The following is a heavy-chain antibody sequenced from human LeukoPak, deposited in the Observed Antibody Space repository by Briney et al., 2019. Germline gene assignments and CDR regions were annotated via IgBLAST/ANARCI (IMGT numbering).Heavy chain of an antibody. CDR2: ISGSGGST. V-gene: IGHV3-23*01. Sequence: GGSLRLSCAASGFTFSSYAMSWVRQAPGKGLEWVSAISGSGGSTYYADSVKGRFTISRDNSKNTLYLQMTSLRAEDTAVYYCAEPAGYSGYDFSGYWGQGTLVTVSS. CDR3: AEPAGYSGYDFSGY. CDR1: GFTFSSYA. D-gene: IGHD5-12*01. J-gene: IGHJ4*02.